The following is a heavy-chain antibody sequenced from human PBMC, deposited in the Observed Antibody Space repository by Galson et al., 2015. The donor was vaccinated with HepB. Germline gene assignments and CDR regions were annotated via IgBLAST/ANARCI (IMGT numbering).Heavy chain of an antibody. CDR3: ARNIAAHPARYYYMDV. D-gene: IGHD6-6*01. CDR1: GFTFSDYY. CDR2: ISSSGSTI. Sequence: SLRLSCAASGFTFSDYYMSWIRQAPGKGLEWVSYISSSGSTIYYADSVKGRFTISRDNAKNSLYLQMNSLRAEDTAVYYCARNIAAHPARYYYMDVWGKGTTVTVSS. V-gene: IGHV3-11*01. J-gene: IGHJ6*03.